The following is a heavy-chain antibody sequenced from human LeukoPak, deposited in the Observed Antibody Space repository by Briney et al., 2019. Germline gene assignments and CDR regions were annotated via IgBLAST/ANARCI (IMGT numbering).Heavy chain of an antibody. CDR1: GGSISSHD. CDR2: IYDSGST. Sequence: PSETLSLTCTVSGGSISSHDWGWIRQPPGKGLERIGYIYDSGSTTYNPSLKSRVTILVDTSKDQVSLKLSSVTAADTAVYYCARGRRGRYYDISRYNYFDYWGQGTLVSVSS. CDR3: ARGRRGRYYDISRYNYFDY. J-gene: IGHJ4*02. V-gene: IGHV4-59*11. D-gene: IGHD3-22*01.